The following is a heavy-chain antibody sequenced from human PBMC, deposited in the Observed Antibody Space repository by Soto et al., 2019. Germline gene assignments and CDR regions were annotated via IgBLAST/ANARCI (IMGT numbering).Heavy chain of an antibody. J-gene: IGHJ4*02. V-gene: IGHV1-46*01. CDR3: ARASGDRVRGSKEFDH. Sequence: QVQLVQSGAEVKKPGASVKVSCKASGYTFTNDYMHWVRQAPGQGLEWMGIINPSTGTTSYAEKVQGRVPKTREPSPTTVHMELGHLRFDLPAVYYCARASGDRVRGSKEFDHRGQGTLVTVSS. CDR1: GYTFTNDY. CDR2: INPSTGTT. D-gene: IGHD3-10*01.